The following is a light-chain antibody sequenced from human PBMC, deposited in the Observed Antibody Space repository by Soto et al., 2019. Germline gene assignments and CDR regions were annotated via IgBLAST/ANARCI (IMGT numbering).Light chain of an antibody. V-gene: IGKV3-15*01. CDR1: QSISSH. CDR3: QQSKTWSWT. CDR2: GAS. Sequence: VLTQSPATLSVSPGESATLSCRASQSISSHLAWYQQKPGHAPRLLIYGASTRAPGSTARFSGSGSGTEFTLTIRSLQSEDFALYYCQQSKTWSWTFGQATNVEI. J-gene: IGKJ1*01.